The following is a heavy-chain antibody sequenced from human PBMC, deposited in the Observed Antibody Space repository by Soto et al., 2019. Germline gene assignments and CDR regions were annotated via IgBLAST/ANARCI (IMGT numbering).Heavy chain of an antibody. J-gene: IGHJ6*02. CDR2: INAGNGNT. CDR1: GCTFTSYA. D-gene: IGHD1-7*01. Sequence: QVQLVQSGAEVKKPGASVKVSCKASGCTFTSYAMHWVRQAPGQRLEWMGWINAGNGNTKYSQKFQGRVTITRDTSASTAYMELSSLRSEDTAVYYCARASVTGTTNYYYGMDVWGQGTTVTVSS. CDR3: ARASVTGTTNYYYGMDV. V-gene: IGHV1-3*01.